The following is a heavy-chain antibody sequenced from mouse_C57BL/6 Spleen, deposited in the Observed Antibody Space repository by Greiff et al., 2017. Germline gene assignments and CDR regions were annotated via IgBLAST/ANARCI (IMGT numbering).Heavy chain of an antibody. D-gene: IGHD1-1*01. J-gene: IGHJ4*01. V-gene: IGHV1-15*01. CDR3: TRRGYGSSLPY. Sequence: QVQLKQSGAELVRPGASVTLSCKASGYTFTDYEMHWVKQTPVHGLEWIGAIDPETGGTAYNQKFKGKAILTADKSSSTAYMELRSLTSEDSAVYYCTRRGYGSSLPYWGQGTSVTVSS. CDR2: IDPETGGT. CDR1: GYTFTDYE.